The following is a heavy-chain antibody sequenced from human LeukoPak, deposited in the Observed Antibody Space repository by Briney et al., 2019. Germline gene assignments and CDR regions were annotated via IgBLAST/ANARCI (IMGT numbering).Heavy chain of an antibody. CDR1: GGSFSGYY. V-gene: IGHV4-34*01. Sequence: PSETLCLTCAVYGGSFSGYYWSWIRQPPGKGLEWIGEINHSGSTNYNQSLKSRVTISVDTSKNQFSLKLSSVTAADTAVYYCAIHIVVVPAAKKKNWFDPWGQGTLVTVSS. CDR3: AIHIVVVPAAKKKNWFDP. CDR2: INHSGST. D-gene: IGHD2-2*01. J-gene: IGHJ5*02.